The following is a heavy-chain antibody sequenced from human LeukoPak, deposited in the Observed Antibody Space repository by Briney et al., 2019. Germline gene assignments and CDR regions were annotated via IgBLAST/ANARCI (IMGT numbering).Heavy chain of an antibody. D-gene: IGHD5-12*01. Sequence: GGSLRLSCAASGFIFSNYAMHWVRQAPGKGLEWVAVISYDGSNKYYADSVKGRFTISRDNAKNSLYLQMNSLRAEDTAVYYCAREAADIVATSVFDYWGQGTLVTVSS. CDR3: AREAADIVATSVFDY. V-gene: IGHV3-30*04. CDR2: ISYDGSNK. J-gene: IGHJ4*02. CDR1: GFIFSNYA.